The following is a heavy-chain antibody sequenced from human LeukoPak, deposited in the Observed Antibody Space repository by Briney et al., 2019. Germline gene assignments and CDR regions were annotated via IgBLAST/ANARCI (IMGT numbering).Heavy chain of an antibody. J-gene: IGHJ3*02. Sequence: ASVKVSCKASGYTFTSYYMHWVRQAPGQGLEWMGIINPSGGSTSYAQKFQGRVTMTRDTSTSTVYMELSGLRSEDTAVYYCARWRGNYDYVWGSYRNDAFDIWGQGTMVTVSS. D-gene: IGHD3-16*02. CDR3: ARWRGNYDYVWGSYRNDAFDI. V-gene: IGHV1-46*01. CDR2: INPSGGST. CDR1: GYTFTSYY.